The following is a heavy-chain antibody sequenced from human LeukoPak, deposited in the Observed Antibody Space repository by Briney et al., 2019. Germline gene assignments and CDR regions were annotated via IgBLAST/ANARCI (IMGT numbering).Heavy chain of an antibody. J-gene: IGHJ6*02. D-gene: IGHD4-23*01. CDR1: GYSFTSYW. CDR3: ARNSLNTVAYYYYGMDV. V-gene: IGHV5-51*01. CDR2: IYPGDSDT. Sequence: GESLKISCKGSGYSFTSYWIGWVRQMPGKGLEWMGIIYPGDSDTRYSPSFQGQVTISADKSISTAYLQWSSLKASDTAMYYCARNSLNTVAYYYYGMDVWGQGTTVTVSS.